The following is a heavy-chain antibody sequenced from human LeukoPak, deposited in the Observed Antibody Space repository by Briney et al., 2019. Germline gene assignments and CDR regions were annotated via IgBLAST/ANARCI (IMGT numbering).Heavy chain of an antibody. Sequence: GASVKVSCKVSGYTLTELSMHWVRQAPGKGLEWMGGFDPEDGETIYAQKFQGRVTMTRNTSISTAYMELSSLRSEDTAVYYCARGVKARFQTVWFDPWGQGTLVTVSS. V-gene: IGHV1-24*01. CDR2: FDPEDGET. CDR3: ARGVKARFQTVWFDP. CDR1: GYTLTELS. D-gene: IGHD3-3*01. J-gene: IGHJ5*02.